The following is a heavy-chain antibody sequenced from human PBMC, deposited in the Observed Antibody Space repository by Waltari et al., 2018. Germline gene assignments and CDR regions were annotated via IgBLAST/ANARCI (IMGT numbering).Heavy chain of an antibody. Sequence: QVQLVESGGGVVQPGGSLRLSCVASGFTFSSYGMHWVRQAPGRGLEWVEFRRYDGSNKYYVDSVKGRFTISRDNSKNTLYLQMNSLRPEDTDVYYCASFDYGDYEGVYWGQGTLVTVSS. V-gene: IGHV3-30*02. CDR2: RRYDGSNK. J-gene: IGHJ4*02. D-gene: IGHD4-17*01. CDR3: ASFDYGDYEGVY. CDR1: GFTFSSYG.